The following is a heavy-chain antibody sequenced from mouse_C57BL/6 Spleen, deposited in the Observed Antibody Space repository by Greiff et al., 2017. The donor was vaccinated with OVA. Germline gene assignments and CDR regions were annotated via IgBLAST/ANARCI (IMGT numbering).Heavy chain of an antibody. CDR1: GYTFTSYW. CDR3: AREGGYYDY. J-gene: IGHJ2*01. V-gene: IGHV1-69*01. Sequence: QVQLQQSGAELVMPGASVKLSCKASGYTFTSYWMHWVKQRPGQGLEWIGEIDPSDSYTNYNQKFKGKSTLTVDKSSSTAYMQLSSLTSEDSAVYYCAREGGYYDYWGQGTTLTVSS. D-gene: IGHD2-3*01. CDR2: IDPSDSYT.